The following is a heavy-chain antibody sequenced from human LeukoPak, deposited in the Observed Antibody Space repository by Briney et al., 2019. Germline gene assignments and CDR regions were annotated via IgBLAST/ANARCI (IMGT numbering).Heavy chain of an antibody. CDR3: ARVVYDSSGYKFDY. D-gene: IGHD3-22*01. Sequence: KASETLSLTCTVSGGSISSSSYYWGWIRRPPGKGLEWTGSISYSGSTYYNPSLKSRFTISVDKSKNQFSLKLSSVTAADTAMYYCARVVYDSSGYKFDYWGQGTLVTVSS. CDR1: GGSISSSSYY. J-gene: IGHJ4*02. V-gene: IGHV4-39*07. CDR2: ISYSGST.